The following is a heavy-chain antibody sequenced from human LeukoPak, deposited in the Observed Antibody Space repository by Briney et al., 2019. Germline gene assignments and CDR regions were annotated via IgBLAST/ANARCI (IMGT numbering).Heavy chain of an antibody. Sequence: GASVKVSCKASGFTFISPTIQWVRQARGQRLEWMGWIVVGSGNTNYAQNFQERVTITRDMSTSTAYMELSSLRSEDTAVYYCAADLPGGAMFDPWGQGTLVTVSS. D-gene: IGHD3-16*01. CDR3: AADLPGGAMFDP. CDR2: IVVGSGNT. J-gene: IGHJ5*02. V-gene: IGHV1-58*02. CDR1: GFTFISPT.